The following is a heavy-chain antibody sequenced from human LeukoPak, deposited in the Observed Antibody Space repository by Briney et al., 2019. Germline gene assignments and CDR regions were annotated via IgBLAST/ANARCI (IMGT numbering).Heavy chain of an antibody. V-gene: IGHV4-59*08. J-gene: IGHJ4*02. CDR3: ARQGYQLRYFFDY. CDR2: IYYSGST. D-gene: IGHD2-2*01. Sequence: SETLSLTCTVSGGSISSYYWSWIRQPPGKGLEWLGYIYYSGSTNYNPSLKSRVTISVDTSKNQFSLKLSSVTAADTAVYYCARQGYQLRYFFDYWGQGTLVTVSS. CDR1: GGSISSYY.